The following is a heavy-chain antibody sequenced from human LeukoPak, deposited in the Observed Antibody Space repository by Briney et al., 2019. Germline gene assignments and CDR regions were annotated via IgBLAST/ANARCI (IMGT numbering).Heavy chain of an antibody. J-gene: IGHJ4*02. CDR1: GGSISSGDYY. CDR3: ASGGVSSWFYFGY. D-gene: IGHD6-13*01. V-gene: IGHV4-30-4*01. Sequence: PSQTLSLTCTVSGGSISSGDYYWSWIRQPPGKGLEWIGYIYYSGSTNYNPSLKSRVTISVDTSKNQFSLKLSSVTAADTAVYYCASGGVSSWFYFGYWGQGTLVTVSS. CDR2: IYYSGST.